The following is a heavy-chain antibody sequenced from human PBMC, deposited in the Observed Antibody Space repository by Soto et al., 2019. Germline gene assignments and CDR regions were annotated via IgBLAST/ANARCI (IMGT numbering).Heavy chain of an antibody. V-gene: IGHV1-69*13. J-gene: IGHJ6*02. D-gene: IGHD3-22*01. CDR1: GGTFSSYA. CDR3: ARDYYDSSGYYYYYYGMDV. CDR2: IIPIFGTA. Sequence: SVKVSCKASGGTFSSYAISWVRQAPGQGLEWMGGIIPIFGTANYAQKFQGRVTITADESTSTAYMELSSLRSEDTAVYYCARDYYDSSGYYYYYYGMDVWGQGTTVTVSS.